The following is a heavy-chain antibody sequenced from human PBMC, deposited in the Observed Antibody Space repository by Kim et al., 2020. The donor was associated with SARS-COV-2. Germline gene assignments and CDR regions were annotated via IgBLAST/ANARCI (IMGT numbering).Heavy chain of an antibody. CDR2: IYYSGST. CDR1: GGSISSGGYY. D-gene: IGHD3-10*01. J-gene: IGHJ5*02. CDR3: ATSRITMVRGKVGWFDP. Sequence: SETLSLTCTVSGGSISSGGYYWSWIRQHPGKGLEWIGYIYYSGSTYYNLSLKSRVTISVDTSKNQFSLKLSSVTAADTAVYYCATSRITMVRGKVGWFDPWGQGTLVTVSS. V-gene: IGHV4-31*03.